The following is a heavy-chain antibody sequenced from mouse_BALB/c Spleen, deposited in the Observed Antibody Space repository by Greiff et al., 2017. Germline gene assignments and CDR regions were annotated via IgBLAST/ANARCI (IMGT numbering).Heavy chain of an antibody. Sequence: GQLQQSGAELVKPGASVKLSCTASGFTITDTSMHWVKQRPEQGLEWIGRIDPANGNTKYDPKFQGKATITADTSSNTAYLQLSSLTSEDTAVYYCARIDYGYAMDYWGQGTSVTVSS. CDR2: IDPANGNT. CDR1: GFTITDTS. CDR3: ARIDYGYAMDY. D-gene: IGHD1-1*01. J-gene: IGHJ4*01. V-gene: IGHV14-3*02.